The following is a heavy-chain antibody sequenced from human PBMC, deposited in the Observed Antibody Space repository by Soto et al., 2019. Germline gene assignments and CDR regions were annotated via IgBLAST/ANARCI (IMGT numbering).Heavy chain of an antibody. V-gene: IGHV3-30*18. D-gene: IGHD4-17*01. CDR2: ISYHGSDK. Sequence: QVQQVESGGGVVQPGRSLRLSCAASGFTFSNYGMHWVRQAPGKGLEWVAVISYHGSDKYYADSVKGRFTISRDNSKNTLYLHMYSLIAEDTAVYYCPNDHFRTTVTTVGYWGQGTLVTVSS. J-gene: IGHJ4*02. CDR3: PNDHFRTTVTTVGY. CDR1: GFTFSNYG.